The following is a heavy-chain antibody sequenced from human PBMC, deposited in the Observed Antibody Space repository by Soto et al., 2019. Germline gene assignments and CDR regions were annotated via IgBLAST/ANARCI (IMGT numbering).Heavy chain of an antibody. J-gene: IGHJ4*02. V-gene: IGHV4-39*01. CDR3: GGQDYGAKGYYFEN. Sequence: QLQLQESGSGLVKPSETLSLTCIVSNGSISSRSSYWGWIRQTPGKGLEWIGSIYYIGNTYYNPPLKSRVTISLDTSKTQFSLKMNSVTAADTAVYFCGGQDYGAKGYYFENWGQGALVTVSS. CDR1: NGSISSRSSY. D-gene: IGHD4-17*01. CDR2: IYYIGNT.